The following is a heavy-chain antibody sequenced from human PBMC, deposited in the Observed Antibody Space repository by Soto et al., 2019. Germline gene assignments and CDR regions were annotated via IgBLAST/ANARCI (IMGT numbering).Heavy chain of an antibody. CDR1: GYTFTSYD. Sequence: ASVKVSCKASGYTFTSYDINWVRQATGQGLEWMGWMNPNSGNTGYAQKFQGRVTMTRNTSISTAYMELSSLRSEDTAVYYCARARTRSDAFDIRGQGTMVTVSS. J-gene: IGHJ3*02. CDR2: MNPNSGNT. V-gene: IGHV1-8*01. CDR3: ARARTRSDAFDI.